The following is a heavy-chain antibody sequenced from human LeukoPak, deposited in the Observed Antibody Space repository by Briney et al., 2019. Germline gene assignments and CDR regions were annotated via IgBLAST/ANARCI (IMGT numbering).Heavy chain of an antibody. CDR3: ARKKNLALDY. Sequence: PGGSLRLSCAASGFTFDDYGMSWVRQAPGRGLEWVSYISSSGSTIYYADSVKGRFTISRDNAKNSLYLQMNSLRAEDTAVYYCARKKNLALDYWGQGTLVTVSS. V-gene: IGHV3-48*03. CDR2: ISSSGSTI. CDR1: GFTFDDYG. J-gene: IGHJ4*02.